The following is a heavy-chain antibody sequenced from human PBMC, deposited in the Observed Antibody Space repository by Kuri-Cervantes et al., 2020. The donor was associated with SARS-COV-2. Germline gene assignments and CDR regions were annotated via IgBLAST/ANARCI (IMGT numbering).Heavy chain of an antibody. D-gene: IGHD2-21*01. CDR2: VKTNSGNT. CDR3: YCAPKEGFDS. V-gene: IGHV1-8*01. J-gene: IGHJ4*02. CDR1: ETTFPNYD. Sequence: GESLKISCKAPETTFPNYDINWVRQATGQGLEWMGMVKTNSGNTLYAQFFQGRVTMTRGTPTSTVYMELSSLTSEDTAIYYCYCAPKEGFDSWGQGTLVTVSS.